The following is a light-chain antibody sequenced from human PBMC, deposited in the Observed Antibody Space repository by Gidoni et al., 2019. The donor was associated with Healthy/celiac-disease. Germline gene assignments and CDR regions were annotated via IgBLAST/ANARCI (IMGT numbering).Light chain of an antibody. CDR1: QSVSSSY. V-gene: IGKV3-20*01. Sequence: EIVFTQSPCPLSLSPVERATLSCRASQSVSSSYLAWYQQKPGQATRLLSYGASSRATGIPDRFSGSGSGTDFTLTISRLEPEDFAVYYCQQYGSSPPKFTFGPGTKVDIK. CDR3: QQYGSSPPKFT. CDR2: GAS. J-gene: IGKJ3*01.